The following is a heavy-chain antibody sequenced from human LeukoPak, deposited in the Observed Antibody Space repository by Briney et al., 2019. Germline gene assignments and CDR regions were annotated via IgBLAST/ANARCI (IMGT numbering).Heavy chain of an antibody. CDR1: GGSISSGGYS. CDR3: ARGNLRGSGTVDWFDP. Sequence: SETLSLTCAVSGGSISSGGYSWSWIRQPPGKGLEWIGYTYHSGSTYYNPSLKSRITISVDRSKNQFSLKLSSVTAADTAVYYCARGNLRGSGTVDWFDPWGQGTLVTVSS. CDR2: TYHSGST. D-gene: IGHD3-10*01. V-gene: IGHV4-30-2*01. J-gene: IGHJ5*02.